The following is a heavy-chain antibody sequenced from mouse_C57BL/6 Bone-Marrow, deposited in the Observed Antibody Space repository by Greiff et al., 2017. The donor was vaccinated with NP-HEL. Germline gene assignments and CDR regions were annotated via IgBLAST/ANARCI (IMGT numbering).Heavy chain of an antibody. D-gene: IGHD2-4*01. Sequence: VQLQESDAELVKPGASVKISCKVSGYTFTDHTIHWMKQRPEQGLEWIGYIYPRDGSTKYNEKFKGKATLTADKSSSTAYMQLNSLTSEDSAVYFCARRYDYDWYAMDYWGQGTSVTVSS. CDR2: IYPRDGST. J-gene: IGHJ4*01. CDR1: GYTFTDHT. CDR3: ARRYDYDWYAMDY. V-gene: IGHV1-78*01.